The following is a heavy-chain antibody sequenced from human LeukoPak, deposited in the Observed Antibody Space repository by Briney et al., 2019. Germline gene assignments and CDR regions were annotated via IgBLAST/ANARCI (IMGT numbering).Heavy chain of an antibody. J-gene: IGHJ4*01. D-gene: IGHD3-10*01. CDR1: GFTFTTYW. CDR2: IQTDASNT. V-gene: IGHV3-74*01. CDR3: ARGRAGNYYNHNDY. Sequence: GGSLRLSCAASGFTFTTYWMHWVRQVPGKGLVWVSRIQTDASNTDYADSVKGRFTISRDNARNTLYLQMDSLRAEDGAMYYCARGRAGNYYNHNDYWGQGTLVTVSS.